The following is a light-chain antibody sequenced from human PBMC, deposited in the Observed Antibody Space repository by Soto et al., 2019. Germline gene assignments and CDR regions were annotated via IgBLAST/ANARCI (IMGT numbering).Light chain of an antibody. J-gene: IGKJ2*01. V-gene: IGKV3-15*01. CDR1: QSVSSN. CDR2: GAS. CDR3: QQYNNWYP. Sequence: EIVMTQSPATLSVSPGERATLSCRASQSVSSNLAWYQQKPGQAPRLLIYGASTRATGIPARFSGSGSGTDFTLTISILQSEDFAVYYCQQYNNWYPFAEGTKLEIK.